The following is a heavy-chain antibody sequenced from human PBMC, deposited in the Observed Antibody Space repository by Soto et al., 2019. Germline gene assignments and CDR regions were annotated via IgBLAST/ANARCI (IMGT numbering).Heavy chain of an antibody. CDR1: GGSISSSSYY. J-gene: IGHJ5*02. Sequence: SETLSLTCTVAGGSISSSSYYWGWIRQPPGKGLEWIGSIYYSGSTYYNPSLKSRVTISVDTSKNQFSLKLSSVTAADTAVYYCARRPHQRGAVGWFAPWGQGPLVTVSS. D-gene: IGHD1-26*01. CDR3: ARRPHQRGAVGWFAP. CDR2: IYYSGST. V-gene: IGHV4-39*01.